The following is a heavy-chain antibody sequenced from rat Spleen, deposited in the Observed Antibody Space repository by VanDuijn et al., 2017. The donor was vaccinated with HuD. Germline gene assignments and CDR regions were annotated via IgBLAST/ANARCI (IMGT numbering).Heavy chain of an antibody. V-gene: IGHV2S61*01. CDR1: GFSLSSYH. D-gene: IGHD1-12*03. CDR2: IWGDGNA. Sequence: QVQLKESGPGLVKPSETLSLTCTVSGFSLSSYHVGWVRQPPGKGLEWMGVIWGDGNANYNSPLKSRLSISRDTSKSQVFLKMNNLQTEDTSMYFCATQHYYDGYYRDYWGQGVMVTVSS. J-gene: IGHJ2*01. CDR3: ATQHYYDGYYRDY.